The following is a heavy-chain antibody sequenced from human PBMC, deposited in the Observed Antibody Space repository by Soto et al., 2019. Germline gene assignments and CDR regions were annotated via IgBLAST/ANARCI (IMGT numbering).Heavy chain of an antibody. CDR3: AKGGSSSSTSCSYDAFDI. D-gene: IGHD2-2*01. V-gene: IGHV3-23*01. CDR1: GFTFSSYA. CDR2: ISGSGGST. Sequence: GGSLRLSCAASGFTFSSYAMSWVRQAPGKGLEWVSAISGSGGSTYYADSVKGRFTISRDNSKNTVHLQMNSLRAEDTAVYYCAKGGSSSSTSCSYDAFDIWGQGTMVTVSS. J-gene: IGHJ3*02.